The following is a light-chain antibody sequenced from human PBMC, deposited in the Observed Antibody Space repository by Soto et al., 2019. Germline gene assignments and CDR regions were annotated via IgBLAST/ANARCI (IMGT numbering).Light chain of an antibody. CDR2: AAS. J-gene: IGKJ3*01. V-gene: IGKV1-39*01. CDR3: QHYSSTLRIVT. Sequence: DIQMTQSPSSLSASVGDRVTITCLASQDIRKNLNWYQQRPGKAPNLLIYAASSLQNGVPSRFSGSGSGTDFSLTINSLQPEDFATYYCQHYSSTLRIVTFGPGTKVDIK. CDR1: QDIRKN.